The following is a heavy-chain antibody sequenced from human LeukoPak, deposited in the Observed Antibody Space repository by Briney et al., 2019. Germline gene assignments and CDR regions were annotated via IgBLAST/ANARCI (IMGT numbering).Heavy chain of an antibody. V-gene: IGHV3-48*04. CDR3: ARDYCSGGRCYSVDY. J-gene: IGHJ4*02. CDR2: ITSSSSSM. Sequence: GGSLRLSCAASGFTFSSNSLNWVRQAPGKGLEWVSYITSSSSSMYYADSVKGRFTISRDNAKNSLYLQMNSLRAEDTAMYYCARDYCSGGRCYSVDYWGQGTLVTVSS. CDR1: GFTFSSNS. D-gene: IGHD2-15*01.